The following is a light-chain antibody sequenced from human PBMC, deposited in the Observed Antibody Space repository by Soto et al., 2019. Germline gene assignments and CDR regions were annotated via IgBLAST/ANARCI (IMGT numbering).Light chain of an antibody. V-gene: IGKV1-12*01. J-gene: IGKJ1*01. CDR3: QQTNSFPRT. CDR2: AAS. Sequence: DIQMTPSPSSVSASVGDSVTITCRASQDISSWLAWYQQKPGKAPNLLIYAASSLQSGVPSRFSGSGSGTDFTLTINSLQPEDIATYYCQQTNSFPRTFGQGTKVDIK. CDR1: QDISSW.